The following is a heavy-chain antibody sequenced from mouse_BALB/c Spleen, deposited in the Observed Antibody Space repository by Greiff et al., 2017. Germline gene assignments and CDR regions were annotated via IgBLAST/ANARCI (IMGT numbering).Heavy chain of an antibody. D-gene: IGHD2-2*01. Sequence: QVQLQQSGAELVRPGTSVKVSCKASGYAFTNYLIEWVKQRPGQGLEWIGVINPGSGGTNYNEKFKGKATLTADKSSSTAYMQLSSLTSDDSAVYFCARRKNGYAFDYWGQGTTLTVSS. CDR3: ARRKNGYAFDY. J-gene: IGHJ2*01. CDR2: INPGSGGT. V-gene: IGHV1-54*01. CDR1: GYAFTNYL.